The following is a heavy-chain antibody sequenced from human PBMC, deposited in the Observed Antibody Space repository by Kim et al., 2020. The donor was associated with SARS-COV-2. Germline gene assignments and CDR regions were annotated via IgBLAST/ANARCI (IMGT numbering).Heavy chain of an antibody. J-gene: IGHJ4*02. D-gene: IGHD3-22*01. CDR3: AREPHSVKHDIDY. V-gene: IGHV3-30*01. Sequence: YPQSLKDRFTSSRDNSTNTVFLQMNSLRPEETAVYFCAREPHSVKHDIDYWGQGTLVTVSS.